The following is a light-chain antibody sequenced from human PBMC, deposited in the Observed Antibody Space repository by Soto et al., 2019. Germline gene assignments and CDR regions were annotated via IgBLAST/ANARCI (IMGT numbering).Light chain of an antibody. Sequence: EIVLAQSPGTLSLSPGERATLSCRASQSVSNSQLAWYQQKPGQAPRLLIYGASSRATGIPDRFSGSGSGTDFTLSINRLEPEDFAVYYCQQYARSPLTFGGGTKIEI. CDR1: QSVSNSQ. CDR2: GAS. CDR3: QQYARSPLT. V-gene: IGKV3-20*01. J-gene: IGKJ4*01.